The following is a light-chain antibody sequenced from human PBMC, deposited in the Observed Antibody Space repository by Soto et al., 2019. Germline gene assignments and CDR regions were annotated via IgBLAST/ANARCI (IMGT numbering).Light chain of an antibody. CDR2: DVS. CDR3: SSHTSSSTPYV. CDR1: SSDVGRYNL. J-gene: IGLJ1*01. Sequence: QSALTQPASVSGSPGQSITISCTGTSSDVGRYNLVSLYQQHPGKAPKIIIYDVSSRPSGVSNRFSGSKSGNTASLTISGLQAEDEADYYCSSHTSSSTPYVFGTGTKVTVL. V-gene: IGLV2-14*02.